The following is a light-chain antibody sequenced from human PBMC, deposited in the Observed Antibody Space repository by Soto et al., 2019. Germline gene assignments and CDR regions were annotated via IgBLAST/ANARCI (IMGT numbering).Light chain of an antibody. CDR2: AAS. V-gene: IGKV1-39*01. CDR3: QQAYIKPYT. CDR1: QGISTY. J-gene: IGKJ2*01. Sequence: DIQVTQSPASLSASVGDRVTITCRTSQGISTYLNWYQQKAGDAPRLLISAASDLENGVPSRFSGSGSGAYFTLTVNSLRPEDFATYYCQQAYIKPYTFGQGTKLEI.